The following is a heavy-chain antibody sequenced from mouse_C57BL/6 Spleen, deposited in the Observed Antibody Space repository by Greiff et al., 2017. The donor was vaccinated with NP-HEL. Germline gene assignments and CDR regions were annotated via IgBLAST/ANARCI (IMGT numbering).Heavy chain of an antibody. CDR1: GYAFSSSW. Sequence: LQESGPELVKPGASVKISCKASGYAFSSSWMNWVKQRPGKGLEWIGRIYPGDGDTNYNGKFKGKATLTADKSSSTAYMQLSSLTSEDSAVYFCASYDFYAMDYWGQGTSVTVSS. V-gene: IGHV1-82*01. CDR2: IYPGDGDT. CDR3: ASYDFYAMDY. D-gene: IGHD2-12*01. J-gene: IGHJ4*01.